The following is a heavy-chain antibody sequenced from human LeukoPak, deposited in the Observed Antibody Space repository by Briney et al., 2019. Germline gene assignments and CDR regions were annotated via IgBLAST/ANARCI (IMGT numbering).Heavy chain of an antibody. J-gene: IGHJ4*02. CDR1: GYTFTSYG. CDR2: ISTYNGYT. Sequence: ASVKVSXKASGYTFTSYGVSWVRQAPGQGLEWMGWISTYNGYTNNTQKLQGRVTMTTDTSTSTVYMELRSLRSDDTAVYYCASHKDYGDYYYFDYWGQGTLVTVSS. CDR3: ASHKDYGDYYYFDY. D-gene: IGHD4-17*01. V-gene: IGHV1-18*01.